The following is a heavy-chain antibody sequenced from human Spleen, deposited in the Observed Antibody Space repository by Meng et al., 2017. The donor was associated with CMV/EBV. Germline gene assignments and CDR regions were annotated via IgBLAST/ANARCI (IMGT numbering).Heavy chain of an antibody. D-gene: IGHD3-22*01. CDR3: ATLVVITECFDY. J-gene: IGHJ4*02. CDR2: IYYSGST. CDR1: GGSISSSSYY. Sequence: QLQLQESGPGLVKPSETLSLTCTVSGGSISSSSYYWGWIRQPPGKGLEYIGSIYYSGSTYYNPSLKSRVTISVDTSKHQFSLKLSSVTAADTAVYYCATLVVITECFDYWGQGTLVTVSS. V-gene: IGHV4-39*07.